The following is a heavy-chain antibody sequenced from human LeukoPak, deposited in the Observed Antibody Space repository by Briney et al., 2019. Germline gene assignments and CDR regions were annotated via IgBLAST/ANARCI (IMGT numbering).Heavy chain of an antibody. V-gene: IGHV3-53*05. D-gene: IGHD3-22*01. Sequence: PGGSLRVSCAASGFTVSNHFMSWVRQAPGKGLEWVSIIYSGGSTYYADSVKGRFTISRDNSKNTLYLQMNSLRAEDTALYYCAKDESYDSRGYGLDYWGQGTLVTVSS. CDR3: AKDESYDSRGYGLDY. J-gene: IGHJ4*02. CDR2: IYSGGST. CDR1: GFTVSNHF.